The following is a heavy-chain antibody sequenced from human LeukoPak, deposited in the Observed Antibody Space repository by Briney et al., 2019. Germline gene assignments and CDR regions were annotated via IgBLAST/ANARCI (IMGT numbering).Heavy chain of an antibody. CDR1: GFTFSNYA. V-gene: IGHV3-23*01. CDR2: IGSSGGDT. D-gene: IGHD2-8*01. Sequence: GGSLRLSCTPSGFTFSNYAMNWVRQAPGKGLEWVSGIGSSGGDTYYADSVKGRFTISRDNSKNVLYLQMNSLRADDTALYYCAKYLMAKGPPYALDVWGQGTTVTVSS. J-gene: IGHJ6*02. CDR3: AKYLMAKGPPYALDV.